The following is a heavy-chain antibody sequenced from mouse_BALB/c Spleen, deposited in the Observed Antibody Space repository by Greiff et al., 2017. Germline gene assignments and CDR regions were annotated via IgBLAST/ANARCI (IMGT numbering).Heavy chain of an antibody. CDR2: INPSSGYT. J-gene: IGHJ3*01. D-gene: IGHD3-2*02. CDR1: GYTFTSYT. Sequence: QVQLQQSAAELARPGASVKMSCKASGYTFTSYTMHWVKQRPGQGLEWIGYINPSSGYTEYNQKFKDKTTLTADKSSSTAYMQLSSLTSEDSAVYYCAREGLRHYSFAYWGQGTLVTVSA. V-gene: IGHV1-4*02. CDR3: AREGLRHYSFAY.